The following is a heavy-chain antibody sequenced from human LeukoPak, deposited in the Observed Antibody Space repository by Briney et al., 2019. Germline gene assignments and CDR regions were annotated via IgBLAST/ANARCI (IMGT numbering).Heavy chain of an antibody. D-gene: IGHD3-9*01. Sequence: SETLSLTCAVYGGSFSGYYWSWIRQPPGKGLEWIGEINHSGSTNYNPSLKSRVTISVDTSKNQFSLKLSSVTAADTAVYYCARAYYDILTGYRYGTDVWGQGTTVTVSS. CDR2: INHSGST. CDR3: ARAYYDILTGYRYGTDV. CDR1: GGSFSGYY. V-gene: IGHV4-34*01. J-gene: IGHJ6*02.